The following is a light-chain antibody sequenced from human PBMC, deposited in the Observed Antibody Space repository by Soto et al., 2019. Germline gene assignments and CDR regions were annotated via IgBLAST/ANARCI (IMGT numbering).Light chain of an antibody. J-gene: IGKJ1*01. CDR3: QHFNSYPWT. CDR2: KAS. Sequence: DIQMTQSPSTLSASVGDRATITCRASQSISSWLAWYQQKPGQAPKLLINKASSLESGVPSRFSGSGSGTEFTLTISSLQPDDFATYYCQHFNSYPWTFGQGTKVDIK. CDR1: QSISSW. V-gene: IGKV1-5*03.